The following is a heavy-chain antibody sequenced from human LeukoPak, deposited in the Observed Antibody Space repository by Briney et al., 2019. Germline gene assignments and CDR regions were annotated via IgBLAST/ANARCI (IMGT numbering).Heavy chain of an antibody. V-gene: IGHV3-7*01. CDR2: IKQDGREK. CDR1: GFTFSSYW. D-gene: IGHD6-13*01. J-gene: IGHJ6*03. Sequence: PGGSLRLSCAASGFTFSSYWMSWVRQAPGKGLEWLANIKQDGREKYYVDSVKGRFTISRDNAKNSLYLQMNSLRAEDTAVYYCARDRLMAAAGTSLHYYYYYYMDVWGKGTTVTVSS. CDR3: ARDRLMAAAGTSLHYYYYYYMDV.